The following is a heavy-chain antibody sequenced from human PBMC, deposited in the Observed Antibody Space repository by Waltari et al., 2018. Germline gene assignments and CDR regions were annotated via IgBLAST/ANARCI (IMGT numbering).Heavy chain of an antibody. CDR3: ATETPLRFLEWLGFSPRLYGMDV. Sequence: QVQLVQSGAEVKKPGASVKVSCKVSGYTLTELSMHWVRQAPGKGLEWMGGFDPEDGETIYAQKFQGRVTMTEDTSTDTAYMELSSLRSEDTAVYYCATETPLRFLEWLGFSPRLYGMDVWGQGTTVTVSS. D-gene: IGHD3-3*01. V-gene: IGHV1-24*01. CDR2: FDPEDGET. CDR1: GYTLTELS. J-gene: IGHJ6*02.